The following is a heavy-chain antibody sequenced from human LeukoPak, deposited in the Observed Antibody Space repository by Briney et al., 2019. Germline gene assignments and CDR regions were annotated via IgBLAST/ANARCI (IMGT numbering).Heavy chain of an antibody. CDR2: IYYSGST. Sequence: SETLSLTCTVSGGSISDYYWSWIRQPPGKGLEWIGYIYYSGSTTYNPSLKSRVTMSVDTAKNQFSLKLRSVTAADTAVYYCARGDFCSSSSCYLRSMDVWGKGTTVTVSS. J-gene: IGHJ6*03. D-gene: IGHD2-2*01. CDR3: ARGDFCSSSSCYLRSMDV. V-gene: IGHV4-59*13. CDR1: GGSISDYY.